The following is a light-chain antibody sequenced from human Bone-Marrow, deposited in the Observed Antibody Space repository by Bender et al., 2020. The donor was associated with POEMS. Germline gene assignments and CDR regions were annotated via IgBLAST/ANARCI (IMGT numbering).Light chain of an antibody. J-gene: IGLJ1*01. CDR1: GSDVTDYNY. CDR2: EVN. Sequence: QSALTQPASVSGSPGQSITISCTGAGSDVTDYNYVSWYQQIPGKAPKLMMYEVNKRPSGVPDRFSGSKSGNTASLTISGLQAEDEADYYCCGYGGLSPYVFGSGTKVIV. CDR3: CGYGGLSPYV. V-gene: IGLV2-23*02.